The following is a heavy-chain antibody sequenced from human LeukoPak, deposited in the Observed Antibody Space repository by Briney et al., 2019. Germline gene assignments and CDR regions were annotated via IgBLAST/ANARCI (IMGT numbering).Heavy chain of an antibody. CDR3: AREATPPYYYDSSGYYSGYFDY. CDR2: ISYDGSNK. V-gene: IGHV3-30-3*01. CDR1: GFTFSSYA. D-gene: IGHD3-22*01. J-gene: IGHJ4*02. Sequence: SGGSLRLSCAASGFTFSSYAMHWVRQAPGKGLEWVAVISYDGSNKYYADSVKGRFTISRDNSKNTLYLQMNSLRAEDTAVYYCAREATPPYYYDSSGYYSGYFDYWGQGTLVTVSS.